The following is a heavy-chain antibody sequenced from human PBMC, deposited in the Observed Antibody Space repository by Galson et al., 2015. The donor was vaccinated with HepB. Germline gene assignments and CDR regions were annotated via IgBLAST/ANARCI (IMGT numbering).Heavy chain of an antibody. CDR3: ARFPYSSSWSSNSFYMDV. Sequence: SVKVSCKASGYTFTNYDINWMRQATGQGLEWVGWMNSNSGNTGYAQKFQGRVTLTRNNAISTAYMDLRSLRSEDTALDYCARFPYSSSWSSNSFYMDVWDKGTTVTVSS. V-gene: IGHV1-8*01. CDR2: MNSNSGNT. D-gene: IGHD6-13*01. J-gene: IGHJ6*03. CDR1: GYTFTNYD.